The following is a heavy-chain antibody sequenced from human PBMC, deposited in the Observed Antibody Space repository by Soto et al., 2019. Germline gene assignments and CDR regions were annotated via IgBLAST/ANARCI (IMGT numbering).Heavy chain of an antibody. CDR1: GGSISSSSYY. J-gene: IGHJ6*02. CDR2: IYYSGST. D-gene: IGHD6-6*01. V-gene: IGHV4-39*01. CDR3: AKTPHVRYYYGMDV. Sequence: SETLSLTCTVSGGSISSSSYYWGWIRQPPGKGLEWIGSIYYSGSTYYNPSLKSRVTISVDTSKNQFSLKLSSVTAADTAVYYCAKTPHVRYYYGMDVWGQGTTVTVSS.